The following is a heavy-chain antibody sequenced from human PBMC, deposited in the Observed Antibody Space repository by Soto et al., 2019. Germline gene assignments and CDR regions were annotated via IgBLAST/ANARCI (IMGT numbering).Heavy chain of an antibody. CDR3: ARDAHSSSSTSNYYYGMDV. Sequence: GGSLRLSCAASGFTFSSYGMHWVRQAPGKGLEWVAVIWYDGSNKYYADSVKGRFTISRDNSKNTLYLQMNSLRAEDTAVYYCARDAHSSSSTSNYYYGMDVWGQGTTVTVSS. D-gene: IGHD6-6*01. CDR2: IWYDGSNK. J-gene: IGHJ6*02. CDR1: GFTFSSYG. V-gene: IGHV3-33*01.